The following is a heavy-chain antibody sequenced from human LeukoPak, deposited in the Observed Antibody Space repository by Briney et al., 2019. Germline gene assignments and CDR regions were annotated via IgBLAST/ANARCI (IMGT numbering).Heavy chain of an antibody. Sequence: GASVKVSCKASGYTFTGYYMHWVRQAPGQGLEWMGRINPNSGGTNYAQKFQGRATMTRDTSISTAYMELSRLRSDDTAVYYCARAKVGATPFDYWGQGTLVTVSS. D-gene: IGHD1-26*01. CDR3: ARAKVGATPFDY. CDR1: GYTFTGYY. V-gene: IGHV1-2*06. J-gene: IGHJ4*02. CDR2: INPNSGGT.